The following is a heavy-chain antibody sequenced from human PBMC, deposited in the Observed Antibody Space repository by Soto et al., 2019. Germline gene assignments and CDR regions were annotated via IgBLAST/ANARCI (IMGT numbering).Heavy chain of an antibody. J-gene: IGHJ4*02. CDR2: IDYDAGAK. D-gene: IGHD3-10*01. CDR3: VSGGDNTHYKGDYFDY. CDR1: GITFTTYA. V-gene: IGHV3-33*08. Sequence: PGGSLTLSCAASGITFTTYAMNWVRQAPGKGLEWVAVIDYDAGAKYYPASVKGRFTISRDNSKNMLYLQMNSLRAEDTAVYYCVSGGDNTHYKGDYFDYWGQGTLVTVSS.